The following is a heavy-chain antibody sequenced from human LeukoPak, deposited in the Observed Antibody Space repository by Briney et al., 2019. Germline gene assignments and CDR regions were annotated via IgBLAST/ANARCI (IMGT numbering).Heavy chain of an antibody. CDR2: IYYSGST. CDR1: GGSISSYY. CDR3: ARGNVRYYYGMDV. J-gene: IGHJ6*02. V-gene: IGHV4-59*12. Sequence: SETLSLTCTVSGGSISSYYWSWIRQPPGKGLEWIGYIYYSGSTNYNPSLKSRVTISVDRTKNQFSLKLSSVTAADTAVYYCARGNVRYYYGMDVWGQGTTVTVSS.